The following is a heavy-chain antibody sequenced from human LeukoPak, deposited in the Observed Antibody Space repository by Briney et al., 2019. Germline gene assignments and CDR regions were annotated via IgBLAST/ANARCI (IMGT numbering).Heavy chain of an antibody. D-gene: IGHD3-16*01. CDR2: MYHSGST. J-gene: IGHJ4*02. Sequence: SETLSLTCAVSGYSISSGYYWGWIRQPPGKGLEWIGSMYHSGSTSYNPSLKSRVTISVDTPKNQFSLKLSSVTAADTAVYYCARRTGGSFDYWGQGTLVTVSS. CDR3: ARRTGGSFDY. V-gene: IGHV4-38-2*01. CDR1: GYSISSGYY.